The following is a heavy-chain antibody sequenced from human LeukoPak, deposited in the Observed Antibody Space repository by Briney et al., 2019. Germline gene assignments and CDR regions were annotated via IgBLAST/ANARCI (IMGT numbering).Heavy chain of an antibody. Sequence: ASVKVSCKASGYTFTSYGISWVRQAPGQGLEWMGWISAYNGNTNYAQKLQGRVTMTTDTSTSTAYMELRSLRSDDTAVYYWARDGIETYYDFWSGYYSSGRNWFDPWGQGTLVTVSS. J-gene: IGHJ5*02. D-gene: IGHD3-3*01. CDR1: GYTFTSYG. CDR2: ISAYNGNT. CDR3: ARDGIETYYDFWSGYYSSGRNWFDP. V-gene: IGHV1-18*01.